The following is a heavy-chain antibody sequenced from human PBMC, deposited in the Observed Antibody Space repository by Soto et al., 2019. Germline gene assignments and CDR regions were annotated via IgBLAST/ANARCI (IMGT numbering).Heavy chain of an antibody. Sequence: QVQLVESGGGLVKPGGSLRLSCAASGFTFTDFYMTWIRQAPGKGLEWLSYISGSGSDISYADSVKGRFTISRDNAKNSMSLYMTSLRAEDTAIYYCARTARIPDSWGQGTLVTVSS. J-gene: IGHJ4*02. CDR3: ARTARIPDS. CDR1: GFTFTDFY. V-gene: IGHV3-11*01. D-gene: IGHD2-2*02. CDR2: ISGSGSDI.